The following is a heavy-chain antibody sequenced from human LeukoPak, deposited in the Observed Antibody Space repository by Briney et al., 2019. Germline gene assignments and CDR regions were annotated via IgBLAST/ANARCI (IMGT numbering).Heavy chain of an antibody. Sequence: GGSLRLSCAASGFTFSSYWMSWVRQAPGKGLEWVANIKQDGSEKYYVDSVKGRFTISRDNAKNTLYLQMNSLRAEDTAVYYCAKRGTAPDIVVVPAALYYYYYMDVWGKGTTVAVSS. CDR2: IKQDGSEK. D-gene: IGHD2-2*01. CDR3: AKRGTAPDIVVVPAALYYYYYMDV. J-gene: IGHJ6*03. CDR1: GFTFSSYW. V-gene: IGHV3-7*03.